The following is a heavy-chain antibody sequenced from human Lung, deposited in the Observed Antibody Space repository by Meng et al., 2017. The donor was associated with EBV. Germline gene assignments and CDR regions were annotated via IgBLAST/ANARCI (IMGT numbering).Heavy chain of an antibody. CDR3: VFREYGDFDY. CDR2: IDPIFGAP. V-gene: IGHV1-69*01. Sequence: QVQLVQSGAGVKKPGSSVKCSCKASGGTFTSHAISWVRQAPGQGLEWVGGIDPIFGAPHYAQKFQGRVTVAADESRSSAFMELSSLRSEDTAVFYCVFREYGDFDYWGQGTLVTVSS. J-gene: IGHJ4*02. D-gene: IGHD3-10*02. CDR1: GGTFTSHA.